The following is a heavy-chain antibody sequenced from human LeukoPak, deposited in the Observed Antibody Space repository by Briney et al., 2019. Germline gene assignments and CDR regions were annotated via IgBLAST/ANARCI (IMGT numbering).Heavy chain of an antibody. CDR2: IFTTGSA. Sequence: ATLSLPSTVFGGSIIRYYWSWSRRHPGKGVSCIGYIFTTGSANYIPSLAPRVPMSLDTSKTQFSLQLRSVTPEDTAVYYCASFATDKQTDYWGQGTLVTVSS. D-gene: IGHD1-1*01. J-gene: IGHJ4*02. V-gene: IGHV4-4*08. CDR1: GGSIIRYY. CDR3: ASFATDKQTDY.